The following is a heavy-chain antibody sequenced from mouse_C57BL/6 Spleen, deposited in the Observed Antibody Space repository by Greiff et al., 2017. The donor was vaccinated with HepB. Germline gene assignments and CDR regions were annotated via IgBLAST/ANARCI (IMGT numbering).Heavy chain of an antibody. CDR2: INYDGSST. CDR3: ARGRVLRGAMDY. J-gene: IGHJ4*01. V-gene: IGHV5-16*01. CDR1: GFTFSDYY. Sequence: EVKLVESEGGLVQPGSSMKLSCTASGFTFSDYYMAWVRQVPEKGLEWVANINYDGSSTYYLDSLKSRFIISRDNAKNILYLQMSSLKSEDTATYYCARGRVLRGAMDYWGQGTSVTVSS. D-gene: IGHD1-1*01.